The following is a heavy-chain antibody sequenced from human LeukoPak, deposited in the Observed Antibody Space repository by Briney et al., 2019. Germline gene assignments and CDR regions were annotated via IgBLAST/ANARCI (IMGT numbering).Heavy chain of an antibody. D-gene: IGHD6-19*01. CDR3: ARPLSGDYSSGHFQY. Sequence: GESLKISCKGSGYIFYSYWIAWVRQMPGKGLEWVGSIYPADSDTRYSPSFQGQVTISVDRSISTAYLQWSSLKAPDTAMYYCARPLSGDYSSGHFQYWGQGTLVTVSS. J-gene: IGHJ4*02. V-gene: IGHV5-51*01. CDR1: GYIFYSYW. CDR2: IYPADSDT.